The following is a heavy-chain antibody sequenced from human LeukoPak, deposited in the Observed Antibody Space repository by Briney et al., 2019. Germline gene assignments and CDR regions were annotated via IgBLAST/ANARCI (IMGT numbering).Heavy chain of an antibody. CDR3: ARPGIAAAGTWRGFDY. CDR2: INPNSGGT. J-gene: IGHJ4*02. V-gene: IGHV1-2*02. Sequence: GASVKVSCKASGYTFTGYYMHWVRQAPGQGLEWMGWINPNSGGTNYAQKFQGRVTMTRDTSISTAYMELSRLRSDDTAVYYCARPGIAAAGTWRGFDYWGQGTLVTVSS. CDR1: GYTFTGYY. D-gene: IGHD6-13*01.